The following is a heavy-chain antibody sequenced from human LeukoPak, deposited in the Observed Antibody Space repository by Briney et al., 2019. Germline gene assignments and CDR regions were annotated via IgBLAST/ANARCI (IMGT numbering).Heavy chain of an antibody. V-gene: IGHV1-69*13. Sequence: ASVKVSCKASGYTFTSYGISWVRQAPGQGLEWMGGIIPIFGTANYAQKFQGRVTITADESTSTAYMELSSLRSEDTAVYYCARDFVRRGIFGVVLRDAFDIWGQGTMVTVSS. J-gene: IGHJ3*02. D-gene: IGHD3-3*01. CDR3: ARDFVRRGIFGVVLRDAFDI. CDR2: IIPIFGTA. CDR1: GYTFTSYG.